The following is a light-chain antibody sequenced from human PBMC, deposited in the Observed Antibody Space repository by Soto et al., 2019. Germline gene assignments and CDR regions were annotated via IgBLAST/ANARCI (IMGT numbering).Light chain of an antibody. CDR3: QQVNSYPLT. CDR1: QGIRND. Sequence: QMTESPSSLSASVGDRVTITCRASQGIRNDLGWYQQKPGKAPKLLSYAASTLQSGVPSRFRGSGSGTHFTLTISSLQPEDFETYYCQQVNSYPLTFGGGTKVDI. V-gene: IGKV1-17*01. J-gene: IGKJ4*01. CDR2: AAS.